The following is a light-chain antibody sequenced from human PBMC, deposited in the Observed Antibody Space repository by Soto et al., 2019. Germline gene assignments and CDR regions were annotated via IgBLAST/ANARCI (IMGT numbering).Light chain of an antibody. V-gene: IGKV3D-15*01. CDR2: SAS. J-gene: IGKJ4*01. Sequence: EIVMTQSPATLSVSPGERATLSCRASQSVSSNFSWYQQKPGQAPRLLIYSASSRATGIPARFSGSGSGTEFTLTISSLQSEDFAVYYCQQYDNWPPLTFGGGTKVEIK. CDR1: QSVSSN. CDR3: QQYDNWPPLT.